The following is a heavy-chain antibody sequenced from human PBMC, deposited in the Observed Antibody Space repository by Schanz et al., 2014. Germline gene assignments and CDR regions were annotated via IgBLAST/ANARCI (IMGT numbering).Heavy chain of an antibody. Sequence: EVQLMESGGGLVKPGGSLRLSCAASGFSFSRYSMNWVRQAPGKGLEWISYISSSSSTIYHADSVKGRFTISRDNAKNSLYLQMNSLRAEDTAVYYCVSVYDSSGYVSFNYWGQGTLVTVSS. D-gene: IGHD3-22*01. CDR2: ISSSSSTI. V-gene: IGHV3-48*01. CDR1: GFSFSRYS. J-gene: IGHJ4*02. CDR3: VSVYDSSGYVSFNY.